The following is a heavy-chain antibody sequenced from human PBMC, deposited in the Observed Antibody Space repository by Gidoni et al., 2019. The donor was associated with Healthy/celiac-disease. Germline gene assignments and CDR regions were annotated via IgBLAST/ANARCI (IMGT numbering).Heavy chain of an antibody. Sequence: QVNLRESGPALVKPTQNLTLTCTFPGLSLSTSGMWVSWIRQPPGKALAWLAVIDWYDDKYYSTSLKTRLTISKDPSQNQVVLTMTNMDPVDTATYYCARTDVDTAMAEGRPYVFDYWGQGTLVTVSS. CDR1: GLSLSTSGMW. CDR3: ARTDVDTAMAEGRPYVFDY. CDR2: IDWYDDK. D-gene: IGHD5-18*01. V-gene: IGHV2-70*01. J-gene: IGHJ4*02.